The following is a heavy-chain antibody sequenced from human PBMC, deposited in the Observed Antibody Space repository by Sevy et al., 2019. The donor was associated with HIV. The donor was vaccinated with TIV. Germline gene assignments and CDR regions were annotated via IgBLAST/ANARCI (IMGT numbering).Heavy chain of an antibody. CDR3: ARAGGYQLLWGDAFDI. CDR1: GFTFSSYS. Sequence: GGSLRLSCAASGFTFSSYSMNWVRQAPGKGLEWVSSISSSSSYIYYADSVKGRFTISRDNAKNSLYLQMNSLRAEDTAVYYCARAGGYQLLWGDAFDIWGQGTMVTV. V-gene: IGHV3-21*01. D-gene: IGHD2-2*01. J-gene: IGHJ3*02. CDR2: ISSSSSYI.